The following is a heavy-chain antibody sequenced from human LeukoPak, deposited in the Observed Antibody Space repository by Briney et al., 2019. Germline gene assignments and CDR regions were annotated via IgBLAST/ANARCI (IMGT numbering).Heavy chain of an antibody. CDR3: AREGGSSWYYYYYYYMDV. CDR2: ISYDGSNK. J-gene: IGHJ6*03. D-gene: IGHD6-13*01. Sequence: GGSLRLSCAASGFTFSSYAMHWVRQAPGKGLEWVAVISYDGSNKYYADSVKGRFTISRDNSKNTLYLQMNSLRAEDTAVYYCAREGGSSWYYYYYYYMDVWAKGPRSPSP. CDR1: GFTFSSYA. V-gene: IGHV3-30*04.